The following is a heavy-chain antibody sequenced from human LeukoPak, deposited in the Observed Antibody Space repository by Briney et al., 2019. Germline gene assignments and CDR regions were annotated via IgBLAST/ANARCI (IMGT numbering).Heavy chain of an antibody. J-gene: IGHJ4*02. CDR1: GFTFTSYG. D-gene: IGHD3-10*01. CDR2: ISNTGGYI. CDR3: ARDEMYGSGSYAYFDY. V-gene: IGHV3-21*01. Sequence: GGSLRLSCAASGFTFTSYGMNWVRQAPGKGLEWVSSISNTGGYIYYADPVKGRFTISRDNAKNSLYLQLNSLRAEDTAVYFCARDEMYGSGSYAYFDYWGQGTLVTVSS.